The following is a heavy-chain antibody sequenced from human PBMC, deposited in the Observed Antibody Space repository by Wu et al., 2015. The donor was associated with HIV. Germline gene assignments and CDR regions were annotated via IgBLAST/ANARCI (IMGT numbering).Heavy chain of an antibody. D-gene: IGHD6-19*01. J-gene: IGHJ3*02. CDR2: FNPSGGST. V-gene: IGHV1-46*02. Sequence: QVQLVQSGAEVKKPGASVKVSCKASGYTFNGYYMHWVRQAPGQGLEWMGIFNPSGGSTNSAQKFQGRLAMTGDASTNTFYMELSGLTSEDTAVYYCARCGFLRQWLADALDIVGPRGQWSPSLQ. CDR1: GYTFNGYY. CDR3: ARCGFLRQWLADALDI.